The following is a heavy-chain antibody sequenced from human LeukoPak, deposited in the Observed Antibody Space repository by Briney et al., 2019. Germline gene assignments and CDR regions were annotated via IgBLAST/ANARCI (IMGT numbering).Heavy chain of an antibody. CDR2: ISGSSAST. Sequence: HTGGSLRLSCAASGFTFTTYAMGWVRQAPGKGLEWVSSISGSSASTYYADSVRGRFTISRENSKNTLYLQMNSLRAEDAAVYYCAKDQVYGGNSGNAFDIWGQGTMVTVSS. CDR3: AKDQVYGGNSGNAFDI. V-gene: IGHV3-23*01. D-gene: IGHD4-23*01. CDR1: GFTFTTYA. J-gene: IGHJ3*02.